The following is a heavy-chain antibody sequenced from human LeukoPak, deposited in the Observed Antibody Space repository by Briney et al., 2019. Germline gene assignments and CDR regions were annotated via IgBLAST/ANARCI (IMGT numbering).Heavy chain of an antibody. J-gene: IGHJ4*02. CDR2: INPNSGGT. CDR3: ARDGGGWELLKAGGSPDY. Sequence: ASVKVSFKASGYTFTGYYMHWVRQAPGQGLEWMGWINPNSGGTNYAQKFQGRVTMTRDTSISTAYMELSRLRSDDTAVYYCARDGGGWELLKAGGSPDYWGQGTLVTVSS. D-gene: IGHD1-26*01. V-gene: IGHV1-2*02. CDR1: GYTFTGYY.